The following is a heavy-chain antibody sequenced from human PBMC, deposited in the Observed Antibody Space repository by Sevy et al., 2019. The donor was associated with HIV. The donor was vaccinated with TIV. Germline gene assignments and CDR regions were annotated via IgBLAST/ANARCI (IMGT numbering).Heavy chain of an antibody. J-gene: IGHJ4*02. V-gene: IGHV3-48*03. Sequence: GSLRLSCAASGFTFSSYEMNWVRQAPGKGLEWVSYISNSGTTISYSDSVKGRFTISRDNARNSLYLQMNSLRAEDTAVYYCARDLPPSATTVAHFDCWVQGTLVTVSS. CDR3: ARDLPPSATTVAHFDC. CDR1: GFTFSSYE. CDR2: ISNSGTTI. D-gene: IGHD4-17*01.